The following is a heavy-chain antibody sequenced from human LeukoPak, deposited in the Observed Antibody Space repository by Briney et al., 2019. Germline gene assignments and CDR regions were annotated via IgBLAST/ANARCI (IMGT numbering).Heavy chain of an antibody. D-gene: IGHD3-22*01. Sequence: PGGSLRLSCAASGFTFSSYEMSWVRQAPGKGLEWVSYISSSGSTIYYAGSVKGRFTISRDNAKNSLYLQMNSLRAEDTAVYYCASTTYYYDSSGYSLTDWGQGTLVTVSS. CDR3: ASTTYYYDSSGYSLTD. CDR1: GFTFSSYE. V-gene: IGHV3-48*03. CDR2: ISSSGSTI. J-gene: IGHJ4*02.